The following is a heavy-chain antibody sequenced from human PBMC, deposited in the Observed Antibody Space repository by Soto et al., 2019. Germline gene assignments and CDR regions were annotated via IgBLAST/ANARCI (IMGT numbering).Heavy chain of an antibody. V-gene: IGHV1-69*01. J-gene: IGHJ3*02. Sequence: QVQLVQSGAEVKKPGSSVKVVCTASVGTFNNYAISWLRQAPGQGLEWMGGIIPLFVTTNYAQKFQGRVTMTADESTSTAYMELSSLRSEDTAFYYCARPRSHYYDRSAERAFDIWGQGTMVTVSS. CDR1: VGTFNNYA. D-gene: IGHD3-22*01. CDR2: IIPLFVTT. CDR3: ARPRSHYYDRSAERAFDI.